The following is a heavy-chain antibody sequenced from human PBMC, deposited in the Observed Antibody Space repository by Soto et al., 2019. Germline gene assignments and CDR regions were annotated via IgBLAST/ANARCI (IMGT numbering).Heavy chain of an antibody. CDR3: ARDDYKDGGNNWFDP. V-gene: IGHV4-4*07. CDR1: GGSITNYY. CDR2: MYTKERT. Sequence: PSETLFLTCTVSGGSITNYYWSWIRQPAGKGLEWIGRMYTKERTNYSLSFKSRVTMSVDTSKNQFSLKLNAVTAADTAVYYCARDDYKDGGNNWFDPWGQGTLVTVSS. D-gene: IGHD3-16*01. J-gene: IGHJ5*02.